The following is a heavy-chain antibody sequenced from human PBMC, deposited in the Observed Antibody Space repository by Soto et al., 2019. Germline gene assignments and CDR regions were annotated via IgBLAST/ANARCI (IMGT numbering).Heavy chain of an antibody. Sequence: VQLLESGGGLVQPGGSLRLSCAASGFTFSSYAMSWVRQAPGKGLEWVSAISGSGGSTYYADSVKGRFTISRDNSKNTLYLQMNSLRAEDTAVYYCAKGGDGISHIRLWYYYGMDVWGQGTTVTVSS. CDR1: GFTFSSYA. V-gene: IGHV3-23*01. D-gene: IGHD2-15*01. CDR2: ISGSGGST. CDR3: AKGGDGISHIRLWYYYGMDV. J-gene: IGHJ6*02.